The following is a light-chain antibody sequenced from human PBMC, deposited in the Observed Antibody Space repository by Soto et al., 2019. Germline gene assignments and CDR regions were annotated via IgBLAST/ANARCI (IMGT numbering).Light chain of an antibody. CDR1: ETVNNNF. J-gene: IGKJ1*01. CDR3: HSYNSIPRT. CDR2: GPS. Sequence: ETVLTQSPGTLYLSPGERATLSCRANETVNNNFLAWYGQKPGQAPRLLIHGPSRRASGIPDRFSGSGSGTDFTLTISSLQPEDVATYYCHSYNSIPRTFGQGTTVEIK. V-gene: IGKV3-20*01.